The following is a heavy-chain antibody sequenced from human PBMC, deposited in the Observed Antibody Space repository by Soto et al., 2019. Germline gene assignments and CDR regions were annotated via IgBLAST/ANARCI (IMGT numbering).Heavy chain of an antibody. CDR1: GYTFTSYG. J-gene: IGHJ6*02. CDR3: ERVDTAMVTNYYYGIDV. D-gene: IGHD5-18*01. CDR2: ISADNGNT. Sequence: QVQLVQSGAEVKKPGASVKVSCKASGYTFTSYGISWVRQAPGQGLEWMGWISADNGNTNYAQKLQGRVTMTTDTSTSTAYMELRRLRSEDTDVYYCERVDTAMVTNYYYGIDVWGQGTTVTVSS. V-gene: IGHV1-18*04.